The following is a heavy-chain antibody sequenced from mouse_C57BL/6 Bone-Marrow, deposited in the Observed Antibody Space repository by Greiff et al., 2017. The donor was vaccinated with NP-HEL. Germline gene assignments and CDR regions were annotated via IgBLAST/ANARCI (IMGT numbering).Heavy chain of an antibody. D-gene: IGHD2-3*01. CDR3: ARADGPYAMDY. J-gene: IGHJ4*01. V-gene: IGHV5-12*01. Sequence: EVNVVESGGGLVQPGGSLKLSCAASGFTFSDYFMYWVRQTPEKRLEWVAYISNGGGSTYYPDTVKGRFTISRDNAKNTLYLQMSRLKSEDTAMYYCARADGPYAMDYWGQGTSVTVSS. CDR1: GFTFSDYF. CDR2: ISNGGGST.